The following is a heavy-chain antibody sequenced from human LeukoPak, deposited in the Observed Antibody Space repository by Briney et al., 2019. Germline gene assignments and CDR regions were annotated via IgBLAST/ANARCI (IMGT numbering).Heavy chain of an antibody. V-gene: IGHV3-7*01. J-gene: IGHJ4*02. Sequence: GGSLRLSCAASGFAFSNYWMSWVRQAPGKGLEWVANMNEDGSEKNYVDSVKGRFTISRDNAKNSLYLQMNSLRAEDTAVYYCARSNTGEDYYDFWSGSDYFDYWGQGTLVTVSS. CDR3: ARSNTGEDYYDFWSGSDYFDY. CDR2: MNEDGSEK. D-gene: IGHD3-3*01. CDR1: GFAFSNYW.